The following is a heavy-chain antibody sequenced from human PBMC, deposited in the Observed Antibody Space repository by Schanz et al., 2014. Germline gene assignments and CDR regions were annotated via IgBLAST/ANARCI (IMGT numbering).Heavy chain of an antibody. CDR3: ARWFLIRGVILDS. J-gene: IGHJ4*02. CDR2: ISSSSSTR. Sequence: EVQLVESGGGLVQPGGSLRLSCAASGFTFSSYSMNWVRQAPGKGLEWVSYISSSSSTRYYADSVEGRFTISRDNAKRSLFLQMNSLRADDTAMYYCARWFLIRGVILDSWGQGTLVTVSS. V-gene: IGHV3-48*04. CDR1: GFTFSSYS. D-gene: IGHD3-10*01.